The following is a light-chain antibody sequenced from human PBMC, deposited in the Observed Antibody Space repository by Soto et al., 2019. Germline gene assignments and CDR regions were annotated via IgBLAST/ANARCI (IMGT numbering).Light chain of an antibody. CDR3: QEYKSGWR. V-gene: IGKV1-5*01. J-gene: IGKJ1*01. CDR1: QSVNRW. Sequence: DIQMTQSPSTLTASVGHRVTIACRASQSVNRWLAWYQKKPGRAPKLLIYDASNLQSGVPSRFSGSGSGTEFTLSISSLQPDDFATYYCQEYKSGWRFGQGTKVEI. CDR2: DAS.